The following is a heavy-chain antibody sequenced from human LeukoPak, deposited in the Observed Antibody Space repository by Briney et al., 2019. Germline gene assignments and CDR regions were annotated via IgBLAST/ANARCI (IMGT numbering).Heavy chain of an antibody. D-gene: IGHD3-22*01. J-gene: IGHJ3*02. CDR1: GGTFSGYA. V-gene: IGHV1-69*05. CDR2: IIPIFGTA. Sequence: SVKVSCKASGGTFSGYAISWVRQAPGQGLEWMGGIIPIFGTANYAQKFQGRVTITTDESTSTAYMELSSLRSEDTAVYYCALRSSGYDAFDIWAKGQWSPSLQ. CDR3: ALRSSGYDAFDI.